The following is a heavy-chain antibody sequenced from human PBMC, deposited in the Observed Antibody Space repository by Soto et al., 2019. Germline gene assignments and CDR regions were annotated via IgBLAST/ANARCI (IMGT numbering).Heavy chain of an antibody. J-gene: IGHJ4*02. CDR1: GFTFSSYG. CDR2: ISYDGSNK. CDR3: AKELTQDLWFGPKGPNGY. V-gene: IGHV3-30*18. Sequence: GGSLRLSCAASGFTFSSYGMHWVRQAPGKGLEWVAVISYDGSNKYYADSVKGRFTISRDNSKNTLYLQMNSLRAEDTAVYYCAKELTQDLWFGPKGPNGYWGQGTLVTVSS. D-gene: IGHD3-10*01.